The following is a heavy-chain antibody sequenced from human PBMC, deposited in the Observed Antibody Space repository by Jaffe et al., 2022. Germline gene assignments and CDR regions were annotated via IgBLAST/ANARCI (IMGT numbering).Heavy chain of an antibody. Sequence: QLQLQESGPGLVKPSETLSLTCTVSGGSISSSSYYWGWIRQPPGKGLEWIGSIYYSGSTYYNPSLKSRVTISVDTSKNQFSLKLSSVTAADTAVYYCARHSTQYSSSWFDPWGQGTLVTVSS. CDR1: GGSISSSSYY. D-gene: IGHD6-13*01. CDR2: IYYSGST. CDR3: ARHSTQYSSSWFDP. V-gene: IGHV4-39*01. J-gene: IGHJ5*02.